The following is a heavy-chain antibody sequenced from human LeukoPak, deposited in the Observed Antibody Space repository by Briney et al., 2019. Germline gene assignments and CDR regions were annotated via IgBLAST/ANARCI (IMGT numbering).Heavy chain of an antibody. J-gene: IGHJ4*02. CDR3: ARATTWERYFDY. Sequence: SETLSLTCTVSGYSISSGYYWSWIRQPPGKGLEWIGYIYYSGSTNYNPSLKSRVTISVDTSKNQFSLKLSSVTAADTAVYYCARATTWERYFDYWGQGTLVTVSS. CDR1: GYSISSGYY. CDR2: IYYSGST. D-gene: IGHD1-26*01. V-gene: IGHV4-61*01.